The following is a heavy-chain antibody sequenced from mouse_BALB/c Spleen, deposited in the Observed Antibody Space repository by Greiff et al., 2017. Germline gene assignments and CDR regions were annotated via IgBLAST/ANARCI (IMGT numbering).Heavy chain of an antibody. V-gene: IGHV1-69*02. CDR2: IDPSDSYT. J-gene: IGHJ4*01. CDR1: GYTFTSYW. CDR3: ARSSARATFYYAMDY. D-gene: IGHD3-1*01. Sequence: QQSCKASGYTFTSYWMHWVKQRPGQGLEWIGEIDPSDSYTNYNQKFKGKATLTVDKSSSTAYMQLSSLTSEDSAVYYCARSSARATFYYAMDYWGQGTSVTVSS.